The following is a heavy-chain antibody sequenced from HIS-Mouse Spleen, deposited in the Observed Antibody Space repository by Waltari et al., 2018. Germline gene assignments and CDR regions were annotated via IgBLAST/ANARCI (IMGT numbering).Heavy chain of an antibody. V-gene: IGHV2-70*15. CDR1: GFSLSTNGMC. D-gene: IGHD6-19*01. CDR2: IDWDDDK. CDR3: ARIAEGYTSGWYAFDY. J-gene: IGHJ4*02. Sequence: QVTLRESGPALVKPTQTLTLTCTFPGFSLSTNGMCVSCIRPPPGKALAWLARIDWDDDKYYSTSLKTRLTISRDTSKNQVVLTMTNMDPLDTATYYCARIAEGYTSGWYAFDYWGQGTLVTVSS.